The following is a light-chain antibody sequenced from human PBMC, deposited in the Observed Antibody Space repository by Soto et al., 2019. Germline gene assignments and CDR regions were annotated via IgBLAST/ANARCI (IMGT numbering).Light chain of an antibody. CDR1: SSDIGGYNF. J-gene: IGLJ1*01. Sequence: QSALTQPPSASGSPGQSVAISCTGTSSDIGGYNFVSWYQQHPGKAPKLMIYEVTKRPSGVPDRFSGSKSGNTATLVVSGLQAEDESDYYCSSHGGSNNTYVFGTGTKVTVL. V-gene: IGLV2-8*01. CDR3: SSHGGSNNTYV. CDR2: EVT.